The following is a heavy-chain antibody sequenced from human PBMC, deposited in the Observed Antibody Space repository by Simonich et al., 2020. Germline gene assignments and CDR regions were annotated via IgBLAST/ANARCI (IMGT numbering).Heavy chain of an antibody. D-gene: IGHD5-18*01. CDR1: GFTFSSYR. Sequence: EVQLVESGGGLVKPGGSLRLSCAASGFTFSSYRMNWVRQAPGNGLEGGSFIRSSSSYIYYAASWKGRFTNSRDNANNSLYLQMNSLRAEDTAVYYCARDVDTAMVFDYWGQGTLVTVSS. J-gene: IGHJ4*02. V-gene: IGHV3-21*01. CDR2: IRSSSSYI. CDR3: ARDVDTAMVFDY.